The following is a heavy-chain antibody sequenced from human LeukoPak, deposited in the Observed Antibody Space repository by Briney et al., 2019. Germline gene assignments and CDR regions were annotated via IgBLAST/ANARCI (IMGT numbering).Heavy chain of an antibody. V-gene: IGHV3-21*04. J-gene: IGHJ4*02. CDR1: GFTFSSYS. CDR2: IGSSSSYI. CDR3: AKKSVPNTPPTFDY. D-gene: IGHD2-2*02. Sequence: GGSLRLSCAASGFTFSSYSMNWVRQAPGKGLEWVSSIGSSSSYIYYADSVRGRFTISRDNSKNTLYLQMNSLRAEDTAVYYCAKKSVPNTPPTFDYWGQGTLVTVSS.